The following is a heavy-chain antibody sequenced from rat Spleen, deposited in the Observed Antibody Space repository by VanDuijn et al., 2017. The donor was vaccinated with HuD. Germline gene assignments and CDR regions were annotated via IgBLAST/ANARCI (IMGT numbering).Heavy chain of an antibody. CDR3: ARAPSYFMDA. CDR2: ISTGGGNT. CDR1: GFTFSNYG. J-gene: IGHJ4*01. V-gene: IGHV5S13*01. Sequence: EVQLVESGGGLVQPGRSLKLSCAASGFTFSNYGMAWVRQTPTKGLEWVASISTGGGNTYYRDSVKGRFTISRDNAQNTLYLQMSKLGSEDTAIYYCARAPSYFMDAWGQGASVIVSS.